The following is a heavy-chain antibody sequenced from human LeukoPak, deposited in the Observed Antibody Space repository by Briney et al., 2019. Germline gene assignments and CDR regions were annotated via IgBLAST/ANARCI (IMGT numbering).Heavy chain of an antibody. CDR2: ISSSSSYI. Sequence: GGSLRLSCAASGFTFSSYAMSWVRQAPGKGLEWVSSISSSSSYIYYADSVKGRFTISRDNAKNSLYLQMNSLRAEDTAVYYCASRYSSSSGLDYWGQGTLVTVSS. CDR1: GFTFSSYA. CDR3: ASRYSSSSGLDY. J-gene: IGHJ4*02. D-gene: IGHD6-6*01. V-gene: IGHV3-21*01.